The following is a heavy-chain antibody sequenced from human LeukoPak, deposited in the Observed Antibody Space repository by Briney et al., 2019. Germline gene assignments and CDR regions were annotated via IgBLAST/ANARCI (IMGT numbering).Heavy chain of an antibody. J-gene: IGHJ6*03. Sequence: SETLSLTCTVSGGSISSGSYYWSWIRQPAGKGLEWIGRIYTSGSTNYNPSLKSRVTMSVDTSKNQFSLKLSSVTAADTAVYYCARGGVVLSNYYMDVWGKGTTVTVSS. V-gene: IGHV4-61*02. CDR1: GGSISSGSYY. D-gene: IGHD3-3*01. CDR3: ARGGVVLSNYYMDV. CDR2: IYTSGST.